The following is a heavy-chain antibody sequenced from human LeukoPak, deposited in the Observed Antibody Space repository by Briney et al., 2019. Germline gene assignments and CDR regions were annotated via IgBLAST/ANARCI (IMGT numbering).Heavy chain of an antibody. Sequence: GGSLRLSCAASGFTFDDYGMSWVRQAPGKGLEWVSAISDSGGSTYYADSVKGRFTISRDNSKNTLYLQINSLRAEDTAVYYCAKRVPYSSSWPSFDYWGQGTLVTVSS. CDR3: AKRVPYSSSWPSFDY. D-gene: IGHD6-13*01. V-gene: IGHV3-23*01. CDR2: ISDSGGST. J-gene: IGHJ4*02. CDR1: GFTFDDYG.